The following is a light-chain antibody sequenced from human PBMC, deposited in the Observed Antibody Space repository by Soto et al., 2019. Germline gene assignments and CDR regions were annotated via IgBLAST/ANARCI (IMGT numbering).Light chain of an antibody. J-gene: IGKJ1*01. CDR3: QQYGSSPWT. CDR2: GAS. CDR1: QSVSSNY. V-gene: IGKV3-20*01. Sequence: EIVLTQSPGTLSLSPGERATLSCRASQSVSSNYLAWSQQKPGQAPRPLIYGASSRATGIPDRFSGSGAGTDFTLTISRLEPEDFAVYYCQQYGSSPWTFGQGTKVEIK.